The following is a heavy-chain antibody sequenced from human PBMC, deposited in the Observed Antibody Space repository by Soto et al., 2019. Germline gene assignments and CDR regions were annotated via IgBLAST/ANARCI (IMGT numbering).Heavy chain of an antibody. D-gene: IGHD3-10*01. J-gene: IGHJ4*02. CDR1: GGSISSYY. V-gene: IGHV4-59*01. Sequence: ASETLSLTCLVSGGSISSYYWTWTRQPPGKGLEWIGCIYNGASTNYNPSLKSRVTISVDTSKNQFSLKLTSVTAADTAVYYCARDDSERPATYWGQGTLVTVSS. CDR3: ARDDSERPATY. CDR2: IYNGAST.